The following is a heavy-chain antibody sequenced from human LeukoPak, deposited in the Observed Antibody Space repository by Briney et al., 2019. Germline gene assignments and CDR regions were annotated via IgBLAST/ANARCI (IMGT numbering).Heavy chain of an antibody. Sequence: ASVKVSCKASGYTFTSYDINWVRQATGHGLEWMGWINPNSGNTGSAQKFQGRVTMTRNTSISTAYRELSSLRSEDTAVYYCARSVAMVRGVIYYYGMDVWGQGTTVTVSS. CDR3: ARSVAMVRGVIYYYGMDV. V-gene: IGHV1-8*01. CDR2: INPNSGNT. J-gene: IGHJ6*02. D-gene: IGHD3-10*01. CDR1: GYTFTSYD.